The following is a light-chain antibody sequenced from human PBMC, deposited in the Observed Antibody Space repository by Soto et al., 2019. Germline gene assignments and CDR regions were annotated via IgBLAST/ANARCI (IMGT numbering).Light chain of an antibody. J-gene: IGLJ1*01. CDR1: KNDIGVYDF. CDR2: EVV. V-gene: IGLV2-8*01. CDR3: SSYSISTAYL. Sequence: QSVLTQPPSASGSPGQSVTISCTGTKNDIGVYDFVSWYQHHPGKAPRLIIYEVVQRPSGVPDRFSGSKSGNTASLTVSGLQAEDEADYFCSSYSISTAYLFGTGTKVTVL.